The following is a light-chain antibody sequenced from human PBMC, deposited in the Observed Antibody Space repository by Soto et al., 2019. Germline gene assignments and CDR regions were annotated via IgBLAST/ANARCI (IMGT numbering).Light chain of an antibody. Sequence: DIQMTQSPSSLSASVGDRVTITCRASQGISNYLAWYQQKPGKVPKLLIYAASTLQSGVPSRFSSSGSGTDFTITISRLQPEDVATYYCQKYNSAPRTFGQGTKVEIK. V-gene: IGKV1-27*01. CDR1: QGISNY. J-gene: IGKJ1*01. CDR2: AAS. CDR3: QKYNSAPRT.